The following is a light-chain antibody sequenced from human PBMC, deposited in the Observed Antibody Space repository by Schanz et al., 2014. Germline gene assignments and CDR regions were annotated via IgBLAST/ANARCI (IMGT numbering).Light chain of an antibody. J-gene: IGKJ3*01. Sequence: DIQMTQSPSSLSASVGDRVTITCRASQSINTYLNWYQQKPGQAPKLLIYSASSLQSGVPSRFSGSGSGTDFTLTISSLQPEDSATYYCQQGYSTPSFGPGTKLDIK. CDR2: SAS. V-gene: IGKV1-39*01. CDR3: QQGYSTPS. CDR1: QSINTY.